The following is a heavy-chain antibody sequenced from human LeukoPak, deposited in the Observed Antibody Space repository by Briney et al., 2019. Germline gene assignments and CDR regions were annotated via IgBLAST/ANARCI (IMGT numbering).Heavy chain of an antibody. Sequence: SVKVSCKASGGTFSSYVISWVRQAPGQGLEWMGRIIPILGIPNFAQKFQGRVTLSADTSTSTAYMEVSSLTSEDTAVYYCAREADLVKYNYGDFDYWGQGTLVTVSS. CDR2: IIPILGIP. D-gene: IGHD5-18*01. J-gene: IGHJ4*02. V-gene: IGHV1-69*04. CDR1: GGTFSSYV. CDR3: AREADLVKYNYGDFDY.